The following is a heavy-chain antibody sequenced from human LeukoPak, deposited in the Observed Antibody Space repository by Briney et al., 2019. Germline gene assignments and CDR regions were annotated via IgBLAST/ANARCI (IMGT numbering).Heavy chain of an antibody. V-gene: IGHV3-74*01. CDR1: GFTFSSYW. CDR2: MDENGGTI. D-gene: IGHD1-1*01. Sequence: GGSLRLSCAASGFTFSSYWMHWVRQAPGKGLEWVSRMDENGGTIDYADSVKGRFTISRDNAKDTLYLQMNSLRDEDTAVYYCISDLCGRHVQWGRGTLVTVSS. J-gene: IGHJ4*02. CDR3: ISDLCGRHVQ.